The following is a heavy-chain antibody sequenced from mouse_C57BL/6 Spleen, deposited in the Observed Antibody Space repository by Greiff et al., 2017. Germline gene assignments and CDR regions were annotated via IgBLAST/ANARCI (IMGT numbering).Heavy chain of an antibody. CDR1: GYAFSSSW. Sequence: QVQLKESGPELVKPGASVKISCKASGYAFSSSWMNWVKQRPGKGLEWIGRIYPGDGDTNYNGKFKGKATLTADKSSSTAYMQLSSLTSEDSAVYFCARLRQGDYFDYWGQGTTRTVSS. D-gene: IGHD2-12*01. CDR3: ARLRQGDYFDY. CDR2: IYPGDGDT. J-gene: IGHJ2*01. V-gene: IGHV1-82*01.